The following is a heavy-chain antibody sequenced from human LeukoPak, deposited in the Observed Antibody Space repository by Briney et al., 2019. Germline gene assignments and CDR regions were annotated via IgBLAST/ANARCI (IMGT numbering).Heavy chain of an antibody. J-gene: IGHJ4*02. CDR1: GHTLSDLS. CDR2: IIPIFGTA. V-gene: IGHV1-69*13. D-gene: IGHD3-10*01. Sequence: SVKVSCKVSGHTLSDLSMHWVRPAPGQGLEWMGGIIPIFGTANYAQKFQGRVTITADESTSTAYMELSSLRSEDTAVYYCARAGWFGELLYYFDYWGQGTLVTVSS. CDR3: ARAGWFGELLYYFDY.